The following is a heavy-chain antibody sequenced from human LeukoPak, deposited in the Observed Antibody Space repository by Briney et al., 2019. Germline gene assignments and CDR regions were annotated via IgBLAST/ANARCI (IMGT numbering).Heavy chain of an antibody. CDR3: ANRYYDSGSYRFVY. D-gene: IGHD3-10*01. CDR2: ISGSGGTT. CDR1: GITFSSYA. V-gene: IGHV3-23*01. Sequence: GGSLRLSCAASGITFSSYAMSWVRQAPGKGLEWVSGISGSGGTTYYADSVKGRFTSSRDNSKNTLYLQMNSLRAEDTAVYYCANRYYDSGSYRFVYWGQGTMVTVSS. J-gene: IGHJ4*02.